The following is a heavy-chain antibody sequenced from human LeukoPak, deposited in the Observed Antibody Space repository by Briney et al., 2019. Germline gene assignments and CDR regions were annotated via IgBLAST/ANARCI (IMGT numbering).Heavy chain of an antibody. CDR3: ARDITGTTGYYYMDV. CDR2: INPNSGGT. CDR1: GYTFTGYY. Sequence: ASVKVSCKASGYTFTGYYMHWVRQAPGQGLEWMGRINPNSGGTNYAQNFQGRVTMTRDTSISTAYMELSRLRSDDTAVYYCARDITGTTGYYYMDVWGKGTTVTVSS. V-gene: IGHV1-2*06. D-gene: IGHD1-7*01. J-gene: IGHJ6*03.